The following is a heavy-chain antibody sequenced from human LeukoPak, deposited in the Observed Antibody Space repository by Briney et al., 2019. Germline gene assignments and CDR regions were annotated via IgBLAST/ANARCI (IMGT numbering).Heavy chain of an antibody. J-gene: IGHJ4*02. D-gene: IGHD6-19*01. CDR3: ARGFYTGYSTGWYGGVDY. CDR2: LSYDGTGK. V-gene: IGHV3-30*14. Sequence: PGGSLRLSCAASGFTFSRYAMHWVRQAPGKGLEWVAVLSYDGTGKYYADSVKGRFTISRDNSKKTLFLQMNSLRTEDTSVYSCARGFYTGYSTGWYGGVDYWGQGTLVTVSS. CDR1: GFTFSRYA.